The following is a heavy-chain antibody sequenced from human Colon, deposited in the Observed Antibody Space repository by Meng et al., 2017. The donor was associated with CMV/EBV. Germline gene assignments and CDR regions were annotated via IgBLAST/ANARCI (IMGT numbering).Heavy chain of an antibody. V-gene: IGHV3-9*01. Sequence: SLEISCAASGFTFEDYAMHWVRQGPGKGLEWISGISWNSGNIGYADSVKGRVTISRDNARNSLYLQMNSLGADDTAFYYCVKDKSNIVVVPTARHCYHQYGMDVWGQGTTVTVSS. D-gene: IGHD2-2*01. J-gene: IGHJ6*02. CDR1: GFTFEDYA. CDR3: VKDKSNIVVVPTARHCYHQYGMDV. CDR2: ISWNSGNI.